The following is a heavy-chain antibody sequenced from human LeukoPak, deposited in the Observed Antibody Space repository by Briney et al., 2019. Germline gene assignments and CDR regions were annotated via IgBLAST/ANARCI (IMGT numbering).Heavy chain of an antibody. J-gene: IGHJ4*02. CDR1: GYTLTELS. CDR2: FDPEDGET. CDR3: ATLATVTTAGLFDY. Sequence: ASVKVSCKVSGYTLTELSMHWVRQAPGKGLEWMGGFDPEDGETIYAQKFQGRVTITEDTSTDTAYMELSSLRSEDTAVYYCATLATVTTAGLFDYWGQGTLVTVSS. V-gene: IGHV1-24*01. D-gene: IGHD4-17*01.